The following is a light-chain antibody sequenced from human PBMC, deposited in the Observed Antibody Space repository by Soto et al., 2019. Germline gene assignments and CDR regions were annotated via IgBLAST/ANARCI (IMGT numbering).Light chain of an antibody. J-gene: IGKJ1*01. V-gene: IGKV3-20*01. CDR3: QPYGSSHRT. CDR1: QSISTK. CDR2: GAS. Sequence: EIVMTQSPATLSMSPGERATLSCRASQSISTKVAWYQQKPGQAPRLLIYGASTRATGVPARFSGSGSGTDFTLTISRLEHEDFEVYYCQPYGSSHRTLGQGTKVDIK.